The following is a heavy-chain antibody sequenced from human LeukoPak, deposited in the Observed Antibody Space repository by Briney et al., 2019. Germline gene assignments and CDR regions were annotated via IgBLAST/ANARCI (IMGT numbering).Heavy chain of an antibody. Sequence: ASVKVSCKASGYTFTSYDINWVRQATGQGLEWMGWMNPNSGNTGYAQKFQGGVTMTRNTSISTAYMELSSLRSEDTAVYYCARGLYSNYAGWFDPWGQGTLVTVSS. D-gene: IGHD4-11*01. V-gene: IGHV1-8*01. J-gene: IGHJ5*02. CDR2: MNPNSGNT. CDR3: ARGLYSNYAGWFDP. CDR1: GYTFTSYD.